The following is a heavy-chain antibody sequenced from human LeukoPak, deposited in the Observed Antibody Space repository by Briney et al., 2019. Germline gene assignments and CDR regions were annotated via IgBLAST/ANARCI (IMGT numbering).Heavy chain of an antibody. J-gene: IGHJ3*02. CDR2: INHSGST. D-gene: IGHD2-8*01. Sequence: TSETLSLTCAVYGGSFSGYYWSWIRQPPGKGLEWIGEINHSGSTNYNPSLKSRVTISVDTSKNQFSLKLSSVTAADTAVYYCARGGLMVYAVRVQNDAFDIWGQGTMVTASS. CDR3: ARGGLMVYAVRVQNDAFDI. CDR1: GGSFSGYY. V-gene: IGHV4-34*01.